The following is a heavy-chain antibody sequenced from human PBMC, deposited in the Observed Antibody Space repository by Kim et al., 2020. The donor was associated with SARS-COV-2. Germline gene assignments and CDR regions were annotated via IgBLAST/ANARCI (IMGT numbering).Heavy chain of an antibody. D-gene: IGHD5-18*01. V-gene: IGHV4-34*01. Sequence: SETLSLTCAVYGGSFSGYYWSWIRQPPGKGLEWIGEINHSGSTNYNPSLKSRVTISVDTSKNQFSLKLSSVTAADTAVYYCARVRGLYHSYGYSTNHNFDYWGQGTLVTVSP. CDR1: GGSFSGYY. CDR3: ARVRGLYHSYGYSTNHNFDY. CDR2: INHSGST. J-gene: IGHJ4*02.